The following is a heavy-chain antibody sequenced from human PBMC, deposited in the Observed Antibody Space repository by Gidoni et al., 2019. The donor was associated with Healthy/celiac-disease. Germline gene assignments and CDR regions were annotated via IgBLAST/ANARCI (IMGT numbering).Heavy chain of an antibody. J-gene: IGHJ4*02. V-gene: IGHV3-21*01. Sequence: EVQLVESGGGLVKPGGSLRLSCAASGFTFSSYSMNWVRQAPGKGLEWVSSISSSSSYIDYADSVKGRFTISRDNAKNSLYLQMNSLRAEDTAVYYCARYRSSGWPFDYWGQGTLVTVSS. CDR2: ISSSSSYI. CDR3: ARYRSSGWPFDY. D-gene: IGHD6-19*01. CDR1: GFTFSSYS.